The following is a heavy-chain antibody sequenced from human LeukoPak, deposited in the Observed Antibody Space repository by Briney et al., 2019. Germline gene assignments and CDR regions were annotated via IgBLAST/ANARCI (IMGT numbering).Heavy chain of an antibody. Sequence: GGSLRLSCAASGFTFSSYAMSWVRRAPGKGLEWVSGISGRGGSTYYADSVKGRFTISRDNSKNTLYLQMNSLRAEDTAVYYCAKGSVQLWFEIDYWGQGTLVTVSS. D-gene: IGHD5-18*01. CDR3: AKGSVQLWFEIDY. V-gene: IGHV3-23*01. CDR2: ISGRGGST. CDR1: GFTFSSYA. J-gene: IGHJ4*02.